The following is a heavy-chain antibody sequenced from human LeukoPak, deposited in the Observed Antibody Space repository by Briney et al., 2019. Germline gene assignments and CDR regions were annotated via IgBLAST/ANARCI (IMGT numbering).Heavy chain of an antibody. CDR2: IFSNGSP. CDR3: VREPPDTYRPDY. V-gene: IGHV1-46*01. CDR1: GYTFTDYH. Sequence: ASVKVSCKASGYTFTDYHMHWVRQAPGQGIEWMGIIFSNGSPKFPQKFQGRVTMTRDTSTSTVYMELSSLTSEDTAIYYCVREPPDTYRPDYWGQGSLVTVSS. J-gene: IGHJ4*02. D-gene: IGHD3-16*02.